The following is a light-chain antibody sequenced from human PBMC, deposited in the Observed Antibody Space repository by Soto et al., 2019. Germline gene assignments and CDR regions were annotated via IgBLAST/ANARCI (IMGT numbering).Light chain of an antibody. CDR2: GTS. Sequence: IALTQSPGTLSVSPGERATLSCRASQTISSNHLAWYQQKPGQAPSLLIYGTSSRATGIPDRFSGSGSGTDFTLTISRLEPEDSAIYYCQQYVSWTFGQGTKVEIK. J-gene: IGKJ1*01. CDR3: QQYVSWT. CDR1: QTISSNH. V-gene: IGKV3-20*01.